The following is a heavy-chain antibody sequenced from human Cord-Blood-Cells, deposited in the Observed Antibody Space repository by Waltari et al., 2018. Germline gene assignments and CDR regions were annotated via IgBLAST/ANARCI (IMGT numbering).Heavy chain of an antibody. CDR3: AREGGLGIFDY. CDR1: GGTFTSFS. V-gene: IGHV1-69*09. J-gene: IGHJ4*02. D-gene: IGHD3-16*01. Sequence: QVQLVQSGAAVKKPGLSVKVSCKAAGGTFTSFSISWGRQAPGQGLEWMGRIIPILGIANYAQKCQGRVTITADKSTSTAYMELSSLRSEDTAVYYCAREGGLGIFDYWGQGTLVTVSS. CDR2: IIPILGIA.